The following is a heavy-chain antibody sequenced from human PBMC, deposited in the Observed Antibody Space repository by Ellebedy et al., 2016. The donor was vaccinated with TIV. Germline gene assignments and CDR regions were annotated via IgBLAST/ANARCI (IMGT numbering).Heavy chain of an antibody. CDR2: INPNSGGT. D-gene: IGHD3-10*01. J-gene: IGHJ4*02. V-gene: IGHV1-2*02. Sequence: AASVKVSCKASGYTFTGYYMHWVRQAPGQGLEWMGWINPNSGGTNYAQKFQGRVTMTRDTSISTAYMELSRLRSDDTAVYYCARDSLITMVRGVIITGLFDYWGQGTLVTVSS. CDR3: ARDSLITMVRGVIITGLFDY. CDR1: GYTFTGYY.